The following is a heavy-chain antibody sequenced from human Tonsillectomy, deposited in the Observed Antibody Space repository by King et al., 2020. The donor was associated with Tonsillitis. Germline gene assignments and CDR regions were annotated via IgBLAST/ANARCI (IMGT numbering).Heavy chain of an antibody. CDR2: IDPELGTT. J-gene: IGHJ5*02. Sequence: QLVQSGAEVKKHGSSVKVSCKASGGTFSRSAIRWVRQAPGQGLEWMGRIDPELGTTNYAPHFQDRVNITADTSTTTAYVELSRLRAEDTAVYYCANSLYYLGSVLYFSSDLFDPWGQGTLVIVSS. CDR1: GGTFSRSA. V-gene: IGHV1-69*06. D-gene: IGHD3-10*01. CDR3: ANSLYYLGSVLYFSSDLFDP.